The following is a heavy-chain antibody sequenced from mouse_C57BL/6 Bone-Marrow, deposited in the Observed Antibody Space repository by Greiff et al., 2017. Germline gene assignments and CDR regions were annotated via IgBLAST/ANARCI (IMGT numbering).Heavy chain of an antibody. V-gene: IGHV2-6*02. CDR1: GFSLTSYG. CDR3: ARNEDYDGAWFAY. J-gene: IGHJ3*01. D-gene: IGHD2-4*01. Sequence: VKLVESGPGLVAPSQSLSITCTVSGFSLTSYGVHWVRQPPGKGLEWLVVIWSDGSTTYNSALNSRLSISKDNSKSQVFLKMNSLQTDDTAMYYGARNEDYDGAWFAYWGQGTLVTVSA. CDR2: IWSDGST.